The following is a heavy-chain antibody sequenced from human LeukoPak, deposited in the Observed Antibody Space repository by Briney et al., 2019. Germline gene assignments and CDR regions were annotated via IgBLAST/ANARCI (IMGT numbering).Heavy chain of an antibody. J-gene: IGHJ3*02. CDR1: GYSFTSYW. CDR3: ARQYYYDSSGNPGAFDI. D-gene: IGHD3-22*01. CDR2: IYPGDSDT. Sequence: GESLQISCKGSGYSFTSYWIDWVRQMPGKGLEWMGIIYPGDSDTRYSPSFQGQVTISADKSISTAYLQWSSLKASDTAMYYCARQYYYDSSGNPGAFDIWGQGTMVTVSS. V-gene: IGHV5-51*01.